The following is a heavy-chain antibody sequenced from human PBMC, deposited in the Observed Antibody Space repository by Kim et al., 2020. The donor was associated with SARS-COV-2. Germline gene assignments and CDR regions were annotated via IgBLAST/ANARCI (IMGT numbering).Heavy chain of an antibody. D-gene: IGHD2-2*02. CDR1: GYTFTDYD. Sequence: ASVKVSCKASGYTFTDYDINWVRQDTGQGPEWMGWMNPYSGNTGYAQKFQGRVTMTRDTTVNTAYLDLSGLRSDDRAVYYCARGDRYCRSSSCYNYWGQGTLVTVSS. V-gene: IGHV1-8*01. J-gene: IGHJ4*02. CDR2: MNPYSGNT. CDR3: ARGDRYCRSSSCYNY.